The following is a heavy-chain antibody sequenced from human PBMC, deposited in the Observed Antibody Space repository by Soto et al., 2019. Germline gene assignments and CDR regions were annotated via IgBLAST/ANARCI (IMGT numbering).Heavy chain of an antibody. V-gene: IGHV4-59*01. CDR2: IYYSGST. J-gene: IGHJ6*02. D-gene: IGHD3-3*01. CDR1: GGSISSYY. CDR3: ARENRDYYDFWSGSTPPYGMDV. Sequence: SETLSLTCTVSGGSISSYYWSWIRQPPGKGLEWIGYIYYSGSTNYNPSLKSRVTISVDTSKNQFSLKLSSVTAADTAVYYCARENRDYYDFWSGSTPPYGMDVWGQGTTVTVSS.